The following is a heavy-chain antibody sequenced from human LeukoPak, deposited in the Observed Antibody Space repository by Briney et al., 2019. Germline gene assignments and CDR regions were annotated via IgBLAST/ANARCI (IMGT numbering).Heavy chain of an antibody. CDR1: GFSFSSYW. CDR3: ARDGKYYYGSGSSHLFDY. V-gene: IGHV3-7*01. D-gene: IGHD3-10*01. Sequence: GGSLRLSCAASGFSFSSYWMSWVRQAPGKGLEWVANIKQDGSEKYYVGSVKGRLTISRDNAKNSLYLQMSSLGAEDTAVYYCARDGKYYYGSGSSHLFDYWGQGTLVTVSS. J-gene: IGHJ4*02. CDR2: IKQDGSEK.